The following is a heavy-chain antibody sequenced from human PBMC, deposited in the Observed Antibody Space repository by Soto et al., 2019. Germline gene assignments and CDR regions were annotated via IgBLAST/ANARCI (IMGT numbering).Heavy chain of an antibody. CDR3: ATDIHATWLLNS. D-gene: IGHD2-2*02. J-gene: IGHJ4*02. Sequence: PGGSLRLSCAASGFTFSTYNMNWVRQAPGKGLEWVSSISGSSSFMEYADSVTGRFTISRDNAKNSLYLQMNSLRAEDTSLYLCATDIHATWLLNSWGQGTLVTVSS. V-gene: IGHV3-21*01. CDR1: GFTFSTYN. CDR2: ISGSSSFM.